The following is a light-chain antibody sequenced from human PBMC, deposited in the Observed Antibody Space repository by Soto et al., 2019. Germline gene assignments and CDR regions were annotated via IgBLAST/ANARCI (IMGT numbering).Light chain of an antibody. CDR1: SSNIGSGYD. CDR2: GNT. J-gene: IGLJ1*01. Sequence: QSVLTQPPSVSGAPGQRVTISCTGGSSNIGSGYDVHWYQQLPGTAPKLLIYGNTNRPSGVPDRFSASTSATSASLAITGLQAEDEADYYCQSYDSRLSGSVFGTGTKLTVL. V-gene: IGLV1-40*01. CDR3: QSYDSRLSGSV.